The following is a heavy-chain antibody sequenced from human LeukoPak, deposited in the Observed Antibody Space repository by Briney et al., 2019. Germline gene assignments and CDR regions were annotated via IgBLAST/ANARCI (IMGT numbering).Heavy chain of an antibody. CDR3: ARSSAYYDFWSRYYNPFDY. J-gene: IGHJ4*02. V-gene: IGHV1-46*03. D-gene: IGHD3-3*01. CDR1: GYTFTSYY. CDR2: INPSGGST. Sequence: ASVKVSCKASGYTFTSYYMHWVRQAPGQGLEWMGIINPSGGSTSNGQKVQSRVTMTRDRSTSTVYMELSSLRSEDTAVYYCARSSAYYDFWSRYYNPFDYWGQGTLVTVSS.